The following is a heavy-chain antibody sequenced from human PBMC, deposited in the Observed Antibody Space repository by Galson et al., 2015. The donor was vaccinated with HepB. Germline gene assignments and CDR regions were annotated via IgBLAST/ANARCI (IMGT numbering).Heavy chain of an antibody. D-gene: IGHD2-2*01. V-gene: IGHV3-30-3*01. CDR3: ASEIYCSSTSCPVDY. CDR2: ISYDGSNK. CDR1: GFTFSSYA. J-gene: IGHJ4*02. Sequence: SLRLSCAASGFTFSSYAMHWVRQAPGKGLEWVAVISYDGSNKYYADSVKGRFTISRDNSKNTLYLQMNSLRAEDTAVYCCASEIYCSSTSCPVDYWGQGTLVTVSS.